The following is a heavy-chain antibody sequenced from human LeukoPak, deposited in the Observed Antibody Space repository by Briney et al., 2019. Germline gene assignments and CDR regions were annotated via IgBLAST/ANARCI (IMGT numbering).Heavy chain of an antibody. CDR1: GFTLSGNT. Sequence: GGSLRLSCAVSGFTLSGNTMNWVRQAPGKGLEWVSSISSTSRTLYYADSVKGRFTISRDNAKNSLYLQMNSLRAEDTAVYYCARDRVAAAAPTFIFDYWGQGTLVTVSS. CDR3: ARDRVAAAAPTFIFDY. D-gene: IGHD6-13*01. CDR2: ISSTSRTL. J-gene: IGHJ4*02. V-gene: IGHV3-48*01.